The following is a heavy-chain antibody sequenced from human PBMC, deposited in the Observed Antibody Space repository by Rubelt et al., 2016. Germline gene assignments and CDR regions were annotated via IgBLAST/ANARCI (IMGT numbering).Heavy chain of an antibody. J-gene: IGHJ4*02. D-gene: IGHD3-3*01. V-gene: IGHV3-66*01. CDR3: ARGRYYDFWSGSPTFDY. Sequence: EVQLVESGGGLVQPGGSLRLSCAASGFTVSSNYMSWVRQAPGKGLEWVSVIYSGGSTYYADSVKGRFTISRDNSKNTLYLQMNSLRAEDTAVYDCARGRYYDFWSGSPTFDYWGQGTLVTVSS. CDR2: IYSGGST. CDR1: GFTVSSNY.